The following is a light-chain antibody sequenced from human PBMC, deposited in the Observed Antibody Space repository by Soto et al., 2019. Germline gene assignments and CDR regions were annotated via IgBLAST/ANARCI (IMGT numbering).Light chain of an antibody. J-gene: IGLJ1*01. V-gene: IGLV2-23*02. CDR2: EVT. CDR1: TRDIGGYNL. Sequence: QSALTQPASVSGSPGQSITISCTGTTRDIGGYNLVSWYQQHPGKAPQLMIYEVTKRPSGVSNRFSGSRSGNTASLTISGLQAEDEADYYRCSYAGSSTLYVFGTGTKLTVL. CDR3: CSYAGSSTLYV.